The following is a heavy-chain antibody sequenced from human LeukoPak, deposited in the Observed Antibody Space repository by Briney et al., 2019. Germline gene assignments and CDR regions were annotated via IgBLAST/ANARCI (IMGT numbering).Heavy chain of an antibody. CDR3: ARDPPGFELRKVYPTGY. J-gene: IGHJ4*02. V-gene: IGHV7-4-1*02. D-gene: IGHD1-7*01. CDR2: INTNTGNP. CDR1: GYTFTRHA. Sequence: GASVKVSCTASGYTFTRHAINWVRQAPGQGLEWMGWINTNTGNPTYAQAFTGRFVFSLDTSVSTAHLQISSLKPDDTAIYYCARDPPGFELRKVYPTGYWGQGTLVTVSS.